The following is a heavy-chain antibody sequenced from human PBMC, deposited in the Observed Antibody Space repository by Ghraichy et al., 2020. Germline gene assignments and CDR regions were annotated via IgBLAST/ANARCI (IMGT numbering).Heavy chain of an antibody. Sequence: SETLSLTCTVSGGSISSGGYYWSWIRQHPGKGLEWIGYIYYSGSTYYNPSLKSRVTISVDTSKNQFSLKLSSVTAADTAVYYCARGQSWVTKQNYYFDYWGQGTLVTVSS. V-gene: IGHV4-31*03. CDR1: GGSISSGGYY. D-gene: IGHD2-21*02. J-gene: IGHJ4*02. CDR3: ARGQSWVTKQNYYFDY. CDR2: IYYSGST.